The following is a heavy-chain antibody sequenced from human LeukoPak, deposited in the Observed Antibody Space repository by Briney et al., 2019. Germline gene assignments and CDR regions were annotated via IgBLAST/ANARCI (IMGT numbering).Heavy chain of an antibody. J-gene: IGHJ5*02. D-gene: IGHD3-10*01. Sequence: GGSLRLFCAASGFTFSSFALSWVRQAPGKGLEWVSTVSDTTYYADSVRGRFTISRDDSKNTLYLQMDSLRAEDTAIYFCARSRGPGSHWFDPWGQGTLVTVSS. CDR1: GFTFSSFA. CDR3: ARSRGPGSHWFDP. V-gene: IGHV3-23*01. CDR2: VSDTT.